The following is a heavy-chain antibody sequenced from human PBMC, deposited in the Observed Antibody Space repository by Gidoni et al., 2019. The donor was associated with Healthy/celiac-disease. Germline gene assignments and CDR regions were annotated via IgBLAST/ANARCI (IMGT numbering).Heavy chain of an antibody. CDR2: IYYSGST. CDR1: GGSVSRGSYY. D-gene: IGHD5-18*01. J-gene: IGHJ5*02. CDR3: ARDRGGYRPNWFDP. V-gene: IGHV4-61*01. Sequence: QVQLQESGPGLVKPSETLSLTCTVSGGSVSRGSYYWSWIRQPPGKGLEWIGYIYYSGSTNYNPSLKSRVTISVETSKNQFSLKLSSVTAADTAVYYCARDRGGYRPNWFDPWGQGTLVTVSS.